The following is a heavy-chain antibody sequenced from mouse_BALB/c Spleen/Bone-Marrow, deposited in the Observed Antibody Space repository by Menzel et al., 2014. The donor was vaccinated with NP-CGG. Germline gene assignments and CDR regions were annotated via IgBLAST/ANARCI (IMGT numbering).Heavy chain of an antibody. J-gene: IGHJ2*01. CDR2: INPESSTI. CDR1: GFDFSRYW. Sequence: EVKLVESGGGLVQPGGSLKLSCTASGFDFSRYWMNWVRQAPGKGLQWIGEINPESSTINYTPSLKDKFIISRDNAKNTLYLQMSKVRSEDTALYYCTRLTYYGLSDYWGQGTTLTVSS. V-gene: IGHV4-1*02. D-gene: IGHD1-2*01. CDR3: TRLTYYGLSDY.